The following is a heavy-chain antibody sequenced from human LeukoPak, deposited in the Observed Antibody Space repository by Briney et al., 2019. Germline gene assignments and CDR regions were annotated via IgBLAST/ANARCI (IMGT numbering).Heavy chain of an antibody. J-gene: IGHJ4*02. V-gene: IGHV3-7*01. CDR2: INQDGSEK. CDR1: GFTFSRYW. D-gene: IGHD2-21*01. CDR3: TRGYCGYTSCSPPPDS. Sequence: GGSLRLSCAASGFTFSRYWMTWVRQAPGKGLEWVANINQDGSEKSYVDSVKGRFTISRDNGKNSLYLQMNSLRAEDTAVYYCTRGYCGYTSCSPPPDSWGQGTLVTVSS.